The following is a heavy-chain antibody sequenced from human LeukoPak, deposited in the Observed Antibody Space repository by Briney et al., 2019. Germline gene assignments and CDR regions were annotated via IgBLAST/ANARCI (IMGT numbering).Heavy chain of an antibody. CDR2: INNDGSTT. J-gene: IGHJ6*03. CDR1: GFTISNYW. CDR3: AIEFYYYYMDV. V-gene: IGHV3-74*01. Sequence: GGSLRLSCAASGFTISNYWMHWVRQAPGKGLVWVSRINNDGSTTTYEDSVRGRFTISRDNDKNTQAVQVNSLTAEDTAGHHCAIEFYYYYMDVWGKGATVTVSS.